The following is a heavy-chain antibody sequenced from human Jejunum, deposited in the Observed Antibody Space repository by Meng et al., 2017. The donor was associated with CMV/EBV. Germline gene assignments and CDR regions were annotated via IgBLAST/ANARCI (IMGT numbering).Heavy chain of an antibody. CDR1: QGAFSRQS. Sequence: SQGAFSRQSISWMRQSPGQGREWMRRIIPMVGKPTYAQQFQGRVTITADKSTSTAYMQVSSLTSEDTAIYYCARVSDTITWSGDHWGQGTRVTVSS. CDR3: ARVSDTITWSGDH. CDR2: IIPMVGKP. V-gene: IGHV1-69*08. D-gene: IGHD6-13*01. J-gene: IGHJ4*02.